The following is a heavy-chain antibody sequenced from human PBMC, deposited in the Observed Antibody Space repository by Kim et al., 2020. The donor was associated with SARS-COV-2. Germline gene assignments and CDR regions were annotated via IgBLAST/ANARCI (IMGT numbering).Heavy chain of an antibody. Sequence: SVKVSCKASGGTFSSYAISWVRQAPGQGLEWMGGIIPIFGTANYAQKFQGRVTITADESTSTAYMELSSLRSEDTAVYYCVRDSGYDLAHPGGLGLAGYWGQGTLVTVSS. J-gene: IGHJ4*02. CDR3: VRDSGYDLAHPGGLGLAGY. CDR1: GGTFSSYA. D-gene: IGHD5-12*01. V-gene: IGHV1-69*13. CDR2: IIPIFGTA.